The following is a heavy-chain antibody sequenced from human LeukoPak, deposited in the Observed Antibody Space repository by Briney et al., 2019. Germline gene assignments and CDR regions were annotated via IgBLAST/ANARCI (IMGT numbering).Heavy chain of an antibody. J-gene: IGHJ4*02. CDR3: ARDRPYTGGWRGFDY. D-gene: IGHD6-19*01. CDR1: VGTFSRYA. Sequence: EASVKVSCKASVGTFSRYAISWVRQAPGQGLEWMGGIIPMFGIANYAQKFQGRVTITADESTSTAYMELSSLRSEDTAVYYCARDRPYTGGWRGFDYWGQGTLVTVSS. V-gene: IGHV1-69*01. CDR2: IIPMFGIA.